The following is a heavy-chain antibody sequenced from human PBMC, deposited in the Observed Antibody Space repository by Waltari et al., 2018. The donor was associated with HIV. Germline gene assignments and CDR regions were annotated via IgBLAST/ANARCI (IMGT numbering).Heavy chain of an antibody. V-gene: IGHV3-74*01. CDR2: INSDARGT. CDR3: ASDPVDGSGHFDS. Sequence: EVQLVESGGGLAQPGGSLRLSCTASGFSLSDFWMHWVRQAPGKGLEWVSHINSDARGTNYAESVKGRFTISRDNAKTTLYLQMNSLRAEDTAVYYCASDPVDGSGHFDSWGQGTLVTVSS. CDR1: GFSLSDFW. D-gene: IGHD3-22*01. J-gene: IGHJ4*02.